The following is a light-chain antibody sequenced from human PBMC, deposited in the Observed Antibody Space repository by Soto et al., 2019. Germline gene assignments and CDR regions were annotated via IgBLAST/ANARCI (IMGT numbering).Light chain of an antibody. CDR1: SSDVGGYNY. Sequence: QSALTQPRSVSGSPGQSVTISCTGTSSDVGGYNYVSWYQQHPGKAPKLMIYDVSKRPSGVPDRFSGSKSGNTASLTISGLQAEDEADYYCCSYAGSYIKDDFGTGTKLTVL. CDR3: CSYAGSYIKDD. CDR2: DVS. J-gene: IGLJ1*01. V-gene: IGLV2-11*01.